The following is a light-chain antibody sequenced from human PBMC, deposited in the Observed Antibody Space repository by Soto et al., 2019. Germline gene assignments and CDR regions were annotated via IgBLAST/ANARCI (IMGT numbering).Light chain of an antibody. CDR2: AAS. CDR3: QQSYSTPPT. J-gene: IGKJ1*01. V-gene: IGKV1-39*01. Sequence: IQMSQSPSSLSASVGYRVTITCRASQGISSYLNWYQQKPGKAPKLLIYAASSLQSGVPSRFSGSGSGTDFTLTISSLQPEDFATYYCQQSYSTPPTFGQGTKVDI. CDR1: QGISSY.